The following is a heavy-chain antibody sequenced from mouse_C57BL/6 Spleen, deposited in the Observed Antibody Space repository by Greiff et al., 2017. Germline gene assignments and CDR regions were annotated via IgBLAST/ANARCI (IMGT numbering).Heavy chain of an antibody. CDR3: ARGAGTSSYAMDY. CDR1: GYTFTSYW. Sequence: QVQLQQPGAELVKPGASVKLSCKASGYTFTSYWMHWVKQRPGQGLEWIGMIHPNSGSTNYNEKFKSKATLTVDKSSSTAYMQLSSLTSEYSAVYYCARGAGTSSYAMDYWGQGTSVTVSS. D-gene: IGHD4-1*01. V-gene: IGHV1-64*01. CDR2: IHPNSGST. J-gene: IGHJ4*01.